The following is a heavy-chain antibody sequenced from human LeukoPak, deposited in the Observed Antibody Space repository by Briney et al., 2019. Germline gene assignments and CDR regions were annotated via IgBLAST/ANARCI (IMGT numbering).Heavy chain of an antibody. V-gene: IGHV1-18*01. CDR2: ISAYNGNT. J-gene: IGHJ3*02. D-gene: IGHD3-16*02. CDR3: ARDTFGGVIVIRWGSNDAFDI. Sequence: ASVKVSCKASGGTFSSYGISWVRQAPGQGLEWMGWISAYNGNTNYAQKLQGRVTMTTDTSTSTAYMELRSLRSDDTAVYYCARDTFGGVIVIRWGSNDAFDIWGQGTMVTVSS. CDR1: GGTFSSYG.